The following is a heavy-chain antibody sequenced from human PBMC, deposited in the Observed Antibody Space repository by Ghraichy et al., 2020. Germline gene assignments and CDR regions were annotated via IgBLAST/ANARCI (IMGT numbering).Heavy chain of an antibody. CDR1: GGTFSSYA. CDR2: IIPIFGTA. J-gene: IGHJ5*02. V-gene: IGHV1-69*13. D-gene: IGHD3-22*01. Sequence: SVKVSCKASGGTFSSYAISWVRQAPGQGLEWMGGIIPIFGTANYAQKFQGRVTITADESTSTAYMELSSLGSEDTAVYYCARALRGYSSGYYHYNWFDPWGQGTLVTVSS. CDR3: ARALRGYSSGYYHYNWFDP.